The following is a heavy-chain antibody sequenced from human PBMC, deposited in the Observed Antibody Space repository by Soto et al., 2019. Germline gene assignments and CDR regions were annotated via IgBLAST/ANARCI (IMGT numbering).Heavy chain of an antibody. J-gene: IGHJ6*03. D-gene: IGHD3-10*01. CDR2: INDSGNI. CDR3: ARGLILWFGELSRRGGYYYYMDV. V-gene: IGHV4-34*01. Sequence: QVQLQQWGAGLLKPSETLSLTGAVYGGSFSGYQWTWIRQTPGKGLEWIGEINDSGNINYNPSLKGRVTILVDTAKKQISLKLSSVTAADTAVYYCARGLILWFGELSRRGGYYYYMDVWGKGTTVTVSS. CDR1: GGSFSGYQ.